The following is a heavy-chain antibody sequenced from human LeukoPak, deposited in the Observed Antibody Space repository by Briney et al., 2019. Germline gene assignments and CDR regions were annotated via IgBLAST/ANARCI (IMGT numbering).Heavy chain of an antibody. V-gene: IGHV4-61*08. Sequence: SETLSLTCTVSGDSISNGVKYWSWIRQPPGKGLEWIGYIYYSGSTNYNPSLKSRVTISVDTSKNQFSLKLSSVTAADTAVYYCARAWRYCSSTSCYLSAFDIWGQGTMVTVSS. D-gene: IGHD2-2*01. J-gene: IGHJ3*02. CDR3: ARAWRYCSSTSCYLSAFDI. CDR1: GDSISNGVKY. CDR2: IYYSGST.